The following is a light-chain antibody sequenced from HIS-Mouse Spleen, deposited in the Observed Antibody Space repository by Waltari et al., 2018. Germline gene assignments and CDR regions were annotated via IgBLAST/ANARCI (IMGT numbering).Light chain of an antibody. CDR1: IRPSSHA. Sequence: QLVLTQSPSASASLGASVKLTCTLIIRPSSHATPWHPQQPEKGPRYLMKLNSDGSHSKGDGIPDRFSGSSSGAERYLTISSLQSEDEADYYCQTWGTGIVVFGGGTKLTVL. CDR3: QTWGTGIVV. J-gene: IGLJ2*01. CDR2: LNSDGSH. V-gene: IGLV4-69*01.